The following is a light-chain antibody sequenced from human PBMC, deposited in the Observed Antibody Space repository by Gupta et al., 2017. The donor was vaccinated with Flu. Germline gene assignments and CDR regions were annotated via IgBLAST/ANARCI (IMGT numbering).Light chain of an antibody. V-gene: IGLV2-14*01. Sequence: TTTSCTGTSNNVGGFNSLSYHQQHAGNASKLMVYEVSQWPAGYARRFSGSKSGNTASLTISGRQEEDEDDYYCSSDTSISTVVFGGGTKLSVL. CDR2: EVS. CDR3: SSDTSISTVV. CDR1: SNNVGGFNS. J-gene: IGLJ2*01.